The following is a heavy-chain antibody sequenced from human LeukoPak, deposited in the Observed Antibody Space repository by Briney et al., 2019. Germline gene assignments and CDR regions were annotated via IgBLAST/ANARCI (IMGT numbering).Heavy chain of an antibody. CDR1: GFTFSSYE. V-gene: IGHV3-48*03. CDR3: ARDPYGGMDV. J-gene: IGHJ6*04. CDR2: ISSSGSTI. Sequence: PGGSLRLSCAASGFTFSSYEMNWVRQAPGKGLEWVSYISSSGSTIYYADSVKGRFTISRDNAKNSVYLQMNRLRAEDTAVYYCARDPYGGMDVWGKGTTVTVSS. D-gene: IGHD2-21*01.